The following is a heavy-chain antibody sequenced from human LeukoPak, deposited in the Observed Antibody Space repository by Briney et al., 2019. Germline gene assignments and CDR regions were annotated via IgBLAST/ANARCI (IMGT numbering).Heavy chain of an antibody. Sequence: ASVKVSCKASGYTFTSYGISWVRQAPGQGLEWMGWISAYNGNTNYAQKLQGRVTMTTDTSTSTAYMELRSLRSDDTAVYYCATDRGPYGGNSFDIWGQGTMVTVSS. J-gene: IGHJ3*02. D-gene: IGHD4-23*01. CDR3: ATDRGPYGGNSFDI. CDR2: ISAYNGNT. CDR1: GYTFTSYG. V-gene: IGHV1-18*01.